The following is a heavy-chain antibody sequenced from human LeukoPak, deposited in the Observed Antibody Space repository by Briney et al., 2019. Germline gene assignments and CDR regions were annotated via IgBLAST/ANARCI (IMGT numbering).Heavy chain of an antibody. CDR3: TTYVGAHSNWGDYYYYYMDV. CDR2: IKSKTDGGTT. Sequence: PGGSLRLSCAASGFTFSNAGMSWVRQAPGKGLEWVGRIKSKTDGGTTDYAAPVKGRFTISREDSKNTLYLQMNSLKTEDTAVYYCTTYVGAHSNWGDYYYYYMDVWGKGTTVTVSS. V-gene: IGHV3-15*01. J-gene: IGHJ6*03. CDR1: GFTFSNAG. D-gene: IGHD4-11*01.